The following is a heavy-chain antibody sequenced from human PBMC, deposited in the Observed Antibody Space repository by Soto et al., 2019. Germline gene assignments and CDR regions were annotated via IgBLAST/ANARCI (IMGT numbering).Heavy chain of an antibody. Sequence: TSETLSLTCAVPGYSISSGYYWGWIRQPPGKGLEWIGSIYHSGSTYYNPSLKSRVTISVDTSKNQFSLKLSSVTAADTAVYYCARGSGMVGATDLDYWGQGTLVTVSS. J-gene: IGHJ4*02. CDR2: IYHSGST. CDR3: ARGSGMVGATDLDY. V-gene: IGHV4-38-2*01. D-gene: IGHD1-26*01. CDR1: GYSISSGYY.